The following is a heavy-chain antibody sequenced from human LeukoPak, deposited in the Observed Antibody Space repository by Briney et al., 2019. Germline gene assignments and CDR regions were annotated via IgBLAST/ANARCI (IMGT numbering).Heavy chain of an antibody. D-gene: IGHD5-18*01. Sequence: SETLSLTCTVSGGSISSSGAYWGWIRQPPGKGLEWIGSIYYSKNTYYNPSLKSRDTISADTSKNQFSLTLGSVSATDTAVYYCVSPRGFSYGYFDYWGQGTLVTVSS. CDR1: GGSISSSGAY. CDR2: IYYSKNT. CDR3: VSPRGFSYGYFDY. J-gene: IGHJ4*02. V-gene: IGHV4-39*01.